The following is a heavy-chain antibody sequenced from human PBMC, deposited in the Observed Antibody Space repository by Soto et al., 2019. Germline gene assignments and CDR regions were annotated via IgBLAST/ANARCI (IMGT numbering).Heavy chain of an antibody. CDR1: GFTFSSYA. D-gene: IGHD3-22*01. J-gene: IGHJ3*02. CDR3: AKSGGNYYDRSCLDAFDI. V-gene: IGHV3-23*01. CDR2: ISGSGGST. Sequence: GGSLRLSCAASGFTFSSYAMRCVRQAPGKGLEWVSAISGSGGSTYYADSVKGRFTIYRDKSKNTLYLQMNSLRAEDTAVYYCAKSGGNYYDRSCLDAFDIGGQGTMVTVSS.